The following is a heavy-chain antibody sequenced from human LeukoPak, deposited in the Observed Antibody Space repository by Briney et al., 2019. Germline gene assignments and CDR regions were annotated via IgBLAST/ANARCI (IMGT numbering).Heavy chain of an antibody. CDR3: ARSPATKFSSTSRSFCYMDV. D-gene: IGHD2-2*01. CDR2: IIPIFGTA. J-gene: IGHJ6*03. Sequence: SVKVSCKASGGTFSSYAISWVRQAPGQGLEWMGGIIPIFGTANYAQKFRGRVTITADESTSTAYMELSSLRSEDTAVYYCARSPATKFSSTSRSFCYMDVLGKGTTVTVSS. V-gene: IGHV1-69*13. CDR1: GGTFSSYA.